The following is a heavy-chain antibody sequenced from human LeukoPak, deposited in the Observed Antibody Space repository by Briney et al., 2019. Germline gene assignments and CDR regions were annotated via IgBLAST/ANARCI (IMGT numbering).Heavy chain of an antibody. CDR3: ARDLAPINSMAVSSDY. V-gene: IGHV1-46*01. D-gene: IGHD2/OR15-2a*01. Sequence: ASVKVSCKASGYTFTSYYMHWVRQAPGQGLEWMGLINPTGGSTGYAQKFQGRVTMTRDMSTSTVYMELSSLRSEDTAVYYCARDLAPINSMAVSSDYWGQGTLVTVSS. CDR1: GYTFTSYY. CDR2: INPTGGST. J-gene: IGHJ4*02.